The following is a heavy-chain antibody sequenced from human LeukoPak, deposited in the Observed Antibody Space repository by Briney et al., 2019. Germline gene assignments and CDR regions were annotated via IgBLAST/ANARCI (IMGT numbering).Heavy chain of an antibody. V-gene: IGHV3-7*01. CDR3: VRESPRFPVITMVRGVIAPYYYMDV. J-gene: IGHJ6*03. CDR2: IKQDGSEK. Sequence: GGSLRLSCAASGFTFSSYWMSWVRQAPGKGLEWVANIKQDGSEKYYVDSVKGRFTISRDNAKNSLYLQMNSLRAEDTAVYYCVRESPRFPVITMVRGVIAPYYYMDVWGKGTTVTISS. D-gene: IGHD3-10*01. CDR1: GFTFSSYW.